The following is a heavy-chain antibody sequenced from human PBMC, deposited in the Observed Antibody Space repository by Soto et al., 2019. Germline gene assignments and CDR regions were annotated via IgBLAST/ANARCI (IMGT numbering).Heavy chain of an antibody. V-gene: IGHV4-34*01. CDR2: INHSGST. J-gene: IGHJ6*02. CDR1: GGSFSGYY. Sequence: PSETLSLTCAVYGGSFSGYYCSWIRQPPGKGLEWIGEINHSGSTNYNPSLKSRVAISVDTSKNQFSLKLSSVTAADTAVYYCARVSGSGWCMDVWGQGTTVTVS. CDR3: ARVSGSGWCMDV. D-gene: IGHD6-19*01.